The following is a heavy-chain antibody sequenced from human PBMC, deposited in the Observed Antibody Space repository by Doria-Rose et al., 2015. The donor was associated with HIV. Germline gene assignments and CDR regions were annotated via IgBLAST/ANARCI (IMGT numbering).Heavy chain of an antibody. D-gene: IGHD3-10*01. V-gene: IGHV4-34*01. Sequence: QLQQWGAGLLKPSETLSLSCAVYGGSFSGYYWSWIRQPPGKGLEWIGEIDHSGTTQYNPSLKSRVAISVDTSKNQFSLKLTSVTAADTAVYYCARGGALDAFDIWGQRTMVTVSS. CDR3: ARGGALDAFDI. J-gene: IGHJ3*02. CDR1: GGSFSGYY. CDR2: IDHSGTT.